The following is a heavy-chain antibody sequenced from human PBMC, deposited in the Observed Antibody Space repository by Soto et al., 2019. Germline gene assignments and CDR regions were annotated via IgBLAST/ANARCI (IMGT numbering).Heavy chain of an antibody. J-gene: IGHJ6*02. CDR2: IYYSGST. Sequence: SETLSLTCSVSGGCISSYYLSWIRQPTGKGLEWIGYIYYSGSTNYNPSLKSRVTISVDTSKNQFSLKLSSVTASDTAVYSCASGRITLVRGVIIYYYGMDVWGQGTTVTVSS. CDR3: ASGRITLVRGVIIYYYGMDV. CDR1: GGCISSYY. D-gene: IGHD3-10*01. V-gene: IGHV4-59*01.